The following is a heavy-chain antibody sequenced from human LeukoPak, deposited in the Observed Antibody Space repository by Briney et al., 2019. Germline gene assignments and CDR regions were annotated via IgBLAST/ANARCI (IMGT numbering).Heavy chain of an antibody. D-gene: IGHD1-7*01. CDR1: GGSVSSGDYY. Sequence: SQTLSLTCTVSGGSVSSGDYYWTWIRQPAGKGLEWIGRIYTSGSTSYSPSLKSRVTISLDTSKNQFSLRLSSVTAADTAVYYCARGGELLNYLGQGTLVTVSS. CDR2: IYTSGST. CDR3: ARGGELLNY. V-gene: IGHV4-61*02. J-gene: IGHJ4*02.